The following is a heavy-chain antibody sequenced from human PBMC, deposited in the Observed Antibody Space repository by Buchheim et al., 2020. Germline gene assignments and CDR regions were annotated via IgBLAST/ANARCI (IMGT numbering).Heavy chain of an antibody. V-gene: IGHV4-30-4*07. D-gene: IGHD1-26*01. Sequence: QVQLQESGPGLVKPSQTLSLTCAVSGGSISSGGYSWSWIRQPPGKGLEWIGYIYYSGSTYYNPSLKSRVTISVETPKNQFSLKLSSVTAADTAVYYCARDSGVIVGASSDAFDIWGQGT. CDR3: ARDSGVIVGASSDAFDI. J-gene: IGHJ3*02. CDR2: IYYSGST. CDR1: GGSISSGGYS.